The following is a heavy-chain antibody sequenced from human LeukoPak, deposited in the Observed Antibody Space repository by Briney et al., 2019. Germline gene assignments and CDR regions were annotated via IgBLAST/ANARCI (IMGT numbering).Heavy chain of an antibody. Sequence: PGGSLRLSCAASGFSFSSYSMNWVRQAPGKGLEWVSYISGSSSRIYYADSVKGRFTISRDNAKTSLYLQMNRLRAEDTAVYYCAKTPIYTVTTSYFDYWGQGTLVTVSS. D-gene: IGHD4-17*01. CDR1: GFSFSSYS. J-gene: IGHJ4*02. CDR3: AKTPIYTVTTSYFDY. V-gene: IGHV3-48*01. CDR2: ISGSSSRI.